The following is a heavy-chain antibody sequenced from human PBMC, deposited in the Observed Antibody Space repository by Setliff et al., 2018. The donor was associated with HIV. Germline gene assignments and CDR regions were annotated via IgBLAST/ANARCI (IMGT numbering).Heavy chain of an antibody. V-gene: IGHV3-74*01. CDR3: ARGAPAVPPALSPPHSYNWFDP. Sequence: PGGSLRLSCAASGFNVSPYTLNWVRQVPGEGLVWVSRTNEDGSTTNYADSVKGRFTISRDNTKNTLYLEMHSLTSEDTAVYFCARGAPAVPPALSPPHSYNWFDPWGQGTVVTVSS. CDR2: TNEDGSTT. D-gene: IGHD3-16*02. CDR1: GFNVSPYT. J-gene: IGHJ5*02.